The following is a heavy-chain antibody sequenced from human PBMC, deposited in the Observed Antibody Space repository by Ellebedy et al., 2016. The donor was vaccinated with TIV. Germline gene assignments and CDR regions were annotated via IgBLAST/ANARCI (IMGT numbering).Heavy chain of an antibody. CDR2: IYYSGST. CDR3: ARDEDYGGNSGWFDP. D-gene: IGHD4-23*01. V-gene: IGHV4-59*01. CDR1: GGSFSGYY. Sequence: SETLSLTXAVYGGSFSGYYWSWIRQPPGKGLEWIGYIYYSGSTNYNPSLKSRVTISVDTSKNQFSLKLSSVTAADTAVYYCARDEDYGGNSGWFDPWGQGTLVTVSS. J-gene: IGHJ5*02.